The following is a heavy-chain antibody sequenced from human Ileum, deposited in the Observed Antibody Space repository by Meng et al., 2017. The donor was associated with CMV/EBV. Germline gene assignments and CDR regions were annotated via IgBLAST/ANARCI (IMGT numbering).Heavy chain of an antibody. V-gene: IGHV4-39*07. CDR1: GDPISSGSHS. D-gene: IGHD1-26*01. J-gene: IGHJ4*02. CDR2: MYFSGIA. CDR3: ARDLTNKWFYY. Sequence: QMQLQESGPGLVKPAETLSLTSTASGDPISSGSHSWAWFRQPPGKRLEWIGSMYFSGIADYNPSLKSRVTISLHATQKQFSLRLTSVTAADSAVYFCARDLTNKWFYYWGQGTLVTVSS.